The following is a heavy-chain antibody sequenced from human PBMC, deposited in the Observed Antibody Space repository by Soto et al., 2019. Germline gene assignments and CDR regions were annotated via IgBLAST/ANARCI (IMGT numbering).Heavy chain of an antibody. V-gene: IGHV3-74*01. D-gene: IGHD6-19*01. Sequence: EVHLVESGGGLVQPGGSLRLSCATSGFTFRNYWMHWVRQVPGKGLVWVSRINADGTTINYADSVKGRFTISRDNAKNTLYRQMNSLRAEDTAVYYCSGLPYWGQGTLVTVSP. CDR3: SGLPY. J-gene: IGHJ4*02. CDR2: INADGTTI. CDR1: GFTFRNYW.